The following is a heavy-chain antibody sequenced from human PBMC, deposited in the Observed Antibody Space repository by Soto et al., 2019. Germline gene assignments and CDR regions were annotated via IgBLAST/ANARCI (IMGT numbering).Heavy chain of an antibody. V-gene: IGHV3-64D*08. CDR3: VNTYYYDSSGYYYLGY. D-gene: IGHD3-22*01. CDR2: ISSNGGST. J-gene: IGHJ4*02. Sequence: GGSLRLSCSASGFTFSSYAMHWVRQAPGKGLEYVSAISSNGGSTYYADSVKGRFTISRDNSKNTLYLQMSSLRAEDTAVYYCVNTYYYDSSGYYYLGYWGQGTLVTVSS. CDR1: GFTFSSYA.